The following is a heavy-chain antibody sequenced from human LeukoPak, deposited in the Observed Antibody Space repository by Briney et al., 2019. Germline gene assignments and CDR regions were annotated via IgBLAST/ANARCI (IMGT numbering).Heavy chain of an antibody. J-gene: IGHJ4*02. Sequence: SETLSLTCTVSGGSISSSNNYWGWIRQPPGKGLEWIGTIYYGGSTYYNPPLKSRVTISVDTSKNQFSLKLSSVTAADTAVYYCARGADSSGYYSIFYFDYWGQGTLVTVSS. V-gene: IGHV4-39*07. CDR1: GGSISSSNNY. CDR2: IYYGGST. CDR3: ARGADSSGYYSIFYFDY. D-gene: IGHD3-22*01.